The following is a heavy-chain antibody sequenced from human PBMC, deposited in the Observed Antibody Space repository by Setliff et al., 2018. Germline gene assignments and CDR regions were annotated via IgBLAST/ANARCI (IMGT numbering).Heavy chain of an antibody. CDR3: AIGGGYCDFFDCFPFDN. Sequence: SSETLSLTCTVSPGSISRHYWSWFRQAPGKGLEWIGYRHDNGERDYNPSLGSRVTISVDTSKNQFSLKLNSVTAADTALYYCAIGGGYCDFFDCFPFDNWGQGFLVTVSS. CDR2: RHDNGER. CDR1: PGSISRHY. D-gene: IGHD3-16*01. J-gene: IGHJ4*02. V-gene: IGHV4-59*08.